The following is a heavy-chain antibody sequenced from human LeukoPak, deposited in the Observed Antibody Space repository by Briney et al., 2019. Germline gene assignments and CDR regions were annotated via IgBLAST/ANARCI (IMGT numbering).Heavy chain of an antibody. CDR2: IGLSGSPL. V-gene: IGHV3-11*04. J-gene: IGHJ4*02. CDR1: GFPFTRFY. D-gene: IGHD3-3*01. CDR3: ARAARPKLRFLDFDY. Sequence: GGSLRLSCAVSGFPFTRFYMSWIRQAPGKGLEWISYIGLSGSPLDYADSVRGRFTISRDNAKNSLYLEMNSLRAEDTAVYYCARAARPKLRFLDFDYWGQGTLLTVSS.